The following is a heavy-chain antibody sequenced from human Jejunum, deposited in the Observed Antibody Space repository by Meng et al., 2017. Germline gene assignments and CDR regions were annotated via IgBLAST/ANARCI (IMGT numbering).Heavy chain of an antibody. CDR1: GGSLKDFY. J-gene: IGHJ4*02. D-gene: IGHD4-17*01. CDR3: ARALGAYGDSGFAY. CDR2: ISHSGST. Sequence: QVPLQQWGAGLSKPSETLSLTCAVSGGSLKDFYWNWIRQPPGKGLEWIGEISHSGSTNYNPSLKSRVTISVDRSQNQLSLKLTSVSGTDTAVYFCARALGAYGDSGFAYWGQGALVTVSS. V-gene: IGHV4-34*01.